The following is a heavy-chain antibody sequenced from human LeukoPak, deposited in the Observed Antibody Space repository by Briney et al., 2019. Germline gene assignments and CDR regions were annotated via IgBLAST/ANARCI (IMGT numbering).Heavy chain of an antibody. Sequence: GESLRISCKGSGYSFTSYWISWVRQMPGKGLEWMGRIDPSDSYTNYSPSFQGHVTISADKSISTAYLQWSSLKASDTAMYYCARQGCSSTSCYGPYYYGMDVWGKGTTVTVSS. J-gene: IGHJ6*04. D-gene: IGHD2-2*01. CDR1: GYSFTSYW. V-gene: IGHV5-10-1*01. CDR2: IDPSDSYT. CDR3: ARQGCSSTSCYGPYYYGMDV.